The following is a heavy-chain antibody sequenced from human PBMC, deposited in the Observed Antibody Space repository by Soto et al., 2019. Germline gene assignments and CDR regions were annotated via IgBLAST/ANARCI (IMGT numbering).Heavy chain of an antibody. V-gene: IGHV4-39*01. CDR3: ASTPGYSSGWYPNWFDP. CDR1: GGSISSSSYH. Sequence: SETLSLTCTVSGGSISSSSYHWGWIRQPPGKGLEWIGSIYYSGSTYYNPSLKSRVTISVDTSKNQFSLKLSSVTAADTAVYYCASTPGYSSGWYPNWFDPWGQGTLVTVSS. J-gene: IGHJ5*02. CDR2: IYYSGST. D-gene: IGHD6-19*01.